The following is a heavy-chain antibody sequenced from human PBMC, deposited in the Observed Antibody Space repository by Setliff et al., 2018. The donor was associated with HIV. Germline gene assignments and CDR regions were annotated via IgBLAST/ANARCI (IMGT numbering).Heavy chain of an antibody. D-gene: IGHD3-10*02. J-gene: IGHJ4*02. CDR1: GFTFSYYV. CDR2: ISSSGGRT. V-gene: IGHV3-23*01. Sequence: GGSLRLSCAASGFTFSYYVMSWVRQTPGKGLEWVSVISSSGGRTYHADSVKGRFTISRDNSKNTLYLQMSSLRVEDTAVYYCVKVSRGTVVRGVILVGYFDYWGQGTLVTVSS. CDR3: VKVSRGTVVRGVILVGYFDY.